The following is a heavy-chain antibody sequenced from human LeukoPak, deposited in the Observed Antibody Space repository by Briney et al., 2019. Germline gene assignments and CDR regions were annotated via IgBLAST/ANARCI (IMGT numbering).Heavy chain of an antibody. CDR2: IIPIFGTA. V-gene: IGHV1-69*01. CDR1: GGTFISYA. J-gene: IGHJ4*02. Sequence: GSSVKVSCKASGGTFISYAISWVRQAPGQGLEWMGGIIPIFGTANYAQKFQGRVTITAGESTSTAYMELSSLRSEDTAVYYCARGSTSDWPLDHWGQETLVTISS. D-gene: IGHD2-2*01. CDR3: ARGSTSDWPLDH.